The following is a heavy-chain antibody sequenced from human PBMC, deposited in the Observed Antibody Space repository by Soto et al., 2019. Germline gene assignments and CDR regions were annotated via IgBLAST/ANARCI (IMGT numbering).Heavy chain of an antibody. J-gene: IGHJ4*02. D-gene: IGHD5-12*01. V-gene: IGHV1-24*01. Sequence: QVQLVQSGAEVKKPGASVKVSCKVSGHTLTELSVHWVRQAPGKGLEWMGGFDPEDGEIVHAQKFQGTVTMAEDTSADSAYMEVSSLTSEDTAVYYCVAGGTRWLRSPFDYWGQGTLVTVSS. CDR3: VAGGTRWLRSPFDY. CDR2: FDPEDGEI. CDR1: GHTLTELS.